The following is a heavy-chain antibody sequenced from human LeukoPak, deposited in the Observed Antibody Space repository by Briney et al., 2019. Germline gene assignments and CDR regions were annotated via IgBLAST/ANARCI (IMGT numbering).Heavy chain of an antibody. CDR3: ARDQGGAKYSRGWYPAGGFGP. D-gene: IGHD6-19*01. Sequence: SVKVSCKASGYTFTSYGISWVRQAPGQGLEWMGWIIPILGIANYAQKFQGRVTITADKSTSTAYMELSSLRSEDTAVYYCARDQGGAKYSRGWYPAGGFGPWGQGTLVTVSS. J-gene: IGHJ5*02. CDR1: GYTFTSYG. V-gene: IGHV1-69*10. CDR2: IIPILGIA.